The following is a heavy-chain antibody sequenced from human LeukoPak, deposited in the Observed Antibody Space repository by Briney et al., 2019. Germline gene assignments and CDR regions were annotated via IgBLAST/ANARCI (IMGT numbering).Heavy chain of an antibody. Sequence: GGSLRLSCAASGFNLNNYALSWVRQAPGKGLEWVSGISGSGGDTYYADSVKGRFTISRDISMNTLYLQMNSLRVEDTAVYYCAKGPKLGDGFHCDYWGQGTLVTVSS. CDR2: ISGSGGDT. J-gene: IGHJ4*02. CDR1: GFNLNNYA. CDR3: AKGPKLGDGFHCDY. V-gene: IGHV3-23*01. D-gene: IGHD5-24*01.